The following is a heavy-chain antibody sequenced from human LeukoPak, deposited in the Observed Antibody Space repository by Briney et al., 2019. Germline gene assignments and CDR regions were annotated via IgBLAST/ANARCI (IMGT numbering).Heavy chain of an antibody. J-gene: IGHJ4*02. V-gene: IGHV4-59*08. CDR2: IYYSGST. CDR3: ARLDGDYYFDY. Sequence: PSETLSLTCTVSGGSISSYYWSWIRQPPGKGLEWIGYIYYSGSTNYNPSLKSRVTLSVDTSKNQFSLKLSSVTAADTAVYYCARLDGDYYFDYWGQGTLVTVSS. D-gene: IGHD4-17*01. CDR1: GGSISSYY.